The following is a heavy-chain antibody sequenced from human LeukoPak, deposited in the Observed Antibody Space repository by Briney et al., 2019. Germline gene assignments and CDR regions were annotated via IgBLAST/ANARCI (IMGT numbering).Heavy chain of an antibody. CDR1: GGSISSGGYY. D-gene: IGHD3-10*01. V-gene: IGHV4-31*03. J-gene: IGHJ5*02. CDR2: IYYSGST. Sequence: SETLSLTCTVSGGSISSGGYYWSWIRQHPGTGLEWIGYIYYSGSTYYNPSLKSRVTISVDTSKNQFSLKLSSVTAADTAVYYCVRELLWFGEQSTGFDPWGQGTLVTVSS. CDR3: VRELLWFGEQSTGFDP.